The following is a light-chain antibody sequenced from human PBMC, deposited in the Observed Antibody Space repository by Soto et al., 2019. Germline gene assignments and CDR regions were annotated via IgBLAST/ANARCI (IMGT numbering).Light chain of an antibody. V-gene: IGKV1-39*01. Sequence: DIQMTQSPSSLSASVGDRVTITRRASRIIDTYVDWYQQKPGKAPDLLIYLASTLQVGVPSRFSGSGSGTDFTLTISGLQPEDFATYYCKHSYNTPITFGQGTRLDIK. CDR1: RIIDTY. CDR3: KHSYNTPIT. J-gene: IGKJ5*01. CDR2: LAS.